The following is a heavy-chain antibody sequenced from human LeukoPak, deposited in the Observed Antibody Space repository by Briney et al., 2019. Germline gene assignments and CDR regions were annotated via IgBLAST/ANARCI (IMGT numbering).Heavy chain of an antibody. D-gene: IGHD6-19*01. V-gene: IGHV4-34*01. Sequence: PSETLSLTCAVYGGSFSGYYWSWIRQPPGKGLEWIWEINHSGSTNYNPSLKSRVTISVDTSKNQFSLKLSSVTAADTAVYYCARSLRYSSGWHDYWGQGTLVTVSS. J-gene: IGHJ4*02. CDR1: GGSFSGYY. CDR2: INHSGST. CDR3: ARSLRYSSGWHDY.